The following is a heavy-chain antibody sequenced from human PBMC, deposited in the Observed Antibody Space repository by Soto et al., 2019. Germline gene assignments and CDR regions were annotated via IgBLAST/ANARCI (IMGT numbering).Heavy chain of an antibody. CDR3: ARDRVESGYPEYFQH. V-gene: IGHV3-53*01. CDR1: GFTFSKPW. CDR2: IYSGGST. Sequence: PGGSLRLSCEASGFTFSKPWMNWVRQAPGKGLEWVSVIYSGGSTYYADSVKGRFTISRDNSKNTLYLQMNSLRAEDTAVYYCARDRVESGYPEYFQHWGQGTLVTVSS. J-gene: IGHJ1*01. D-gene: IGHD3-22*01.